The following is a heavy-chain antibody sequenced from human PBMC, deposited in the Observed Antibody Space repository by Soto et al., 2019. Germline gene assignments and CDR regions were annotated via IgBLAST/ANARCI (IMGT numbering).Heavy chain of an antibody. CDR3: ARDRITMVRGVTHENWFDP. J-gene: IGHJ5*02. CDR1: GYTFTGDY. V-gene: IGHV1-2*04. Sequence: GASVKVSCKASGYTFTGDYMHWVRQAPGQGLEWMGWINPNSGGTDYAQKFQGWVTMTRDTSISTAYMELSRLRSDDTAVYYCARDRITMVRGVTHENWFDPWGQGTLVTVSS. CDR2: INPNSGGT. D-gene: IGHD3-10*01.